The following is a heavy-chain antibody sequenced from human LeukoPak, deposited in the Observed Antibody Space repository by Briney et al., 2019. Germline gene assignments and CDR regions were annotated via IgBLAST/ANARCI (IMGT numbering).Heavy chain of an antibody. CDR1: GYTFTSYY. D-gene: IGHD3-22*01. J-gene: IGHJ4*02. CDR2: INPTIGST. Sequence: GASVKVSRKASGYTFTSYYMHWVRQAPGQGLEWMGIINPTIGSTTYAQKFQDRVTMTRDTSTSTVFMELSSLRSEDTAVYYCARDGEYSGGYLDYWGQGTLVTVSS. CDR3: ARDGEYSGGYLDY. V-gene: IGHV1-46*03.